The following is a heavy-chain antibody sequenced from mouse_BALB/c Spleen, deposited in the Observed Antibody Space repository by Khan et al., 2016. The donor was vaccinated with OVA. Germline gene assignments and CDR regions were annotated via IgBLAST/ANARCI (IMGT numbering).Heavy chain of an antibody. V-gene: IGHV1-77*01. CDR1: GYTFTYYV. J-gene: IGHJ2*01. CDR3: ARGDGYYGYFDY. Sequence: QVQLKQSGPELVKPGASVKMSCKASGYTFTYYVITWVKQRTGQGLEWIGEIYPGSDNAYYNERFKGKATLTADKSSNTTHMQLSSLTSEESAVYFFARGDGYYGYFDYWGQGTTLTVSS. CDR2: IYPGSDNA. D-gene: IGHD2-3*01.